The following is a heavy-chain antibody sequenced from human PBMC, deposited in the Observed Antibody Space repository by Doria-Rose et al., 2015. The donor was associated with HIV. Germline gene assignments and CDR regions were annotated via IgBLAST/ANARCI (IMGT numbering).Heavy chain of an antibody. D-gene: IGHD1-26*01. CDR3: AREGAGEWEPTGWSNYYYYMAV. Sequence: QVQLQESGPGLVKPSGTLSLTCAVSGGSISSTDWWSWVRQPPGKGLEWIGEIYHSGSTNYNPSLKSRVPISVDKSKNKFSLKLRSVPAADTAVYYCAREGAGEWEPTGWSNYYYYMAVWGKGTTVTVSS. CDR1: GGSISSTDW. CDR2: IYHSGST. V-gene: IGHV4-4*02. J-gene: IGHJ6*03.